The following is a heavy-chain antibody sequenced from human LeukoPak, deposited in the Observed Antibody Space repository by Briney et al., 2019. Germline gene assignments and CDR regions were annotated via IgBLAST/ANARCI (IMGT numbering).Heavy chain of an antibody. V-gene: IGHV3-30*01. CDR1: GFTFSSYA. CDR2: ISYDGSNK. Sequence: GGSLRLSCAASGFTFSSYAMLWVRQAPGKGLEWVAVISYDGSNKYYADSVKGRFTISRDNSKNTLYLQMNSLRAEDTAVYYCAREGYSYGNFDYWGQGTLVTVSS. J-gene: IGHJ4*02. D-gene: IGHD5-18*01. CDR3: AREGYSYGNFDY.